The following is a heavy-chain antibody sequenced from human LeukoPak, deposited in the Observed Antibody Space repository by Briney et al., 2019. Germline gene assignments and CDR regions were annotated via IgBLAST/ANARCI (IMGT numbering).Heavy chain of an antibody. CDR3: VKAPLPGAVPIEI. Sequence: GGSLRLSCSASGFTLSNYAMYWVRQPPGKGLKCVSGISGIGGDTYYADSVKGRFTISRDNSKNTLYLQMSSLRPEDTAMYYCVKAPLPGAVPIEIWGQGTMVTVSS. J-gene: IGHJ3*02. D-gene: IGHD3-16*01. CDR1: GFTLSNYA. V-gene: IGHV3-64D*06. CDR2: ISGIGGDT.